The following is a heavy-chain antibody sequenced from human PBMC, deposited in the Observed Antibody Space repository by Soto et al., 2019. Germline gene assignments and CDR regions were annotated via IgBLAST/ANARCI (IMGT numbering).Heavy chain of an antibody. V-gene: IGHV1-2*02. CDR3: AREVSGYAGGSGVHWFDP. CDR2: INPNSGGT. D-gene: IGHD3-10*01. J-gene: IGHJ5*02. CDR1: GYTFTGYY. Sequence: ASVKVSCKASGYTFTGYYMHWVRRAPGQGLKWMGWINPNSGGTNYAQKFQGRVTMTRDTSISTAYMELSRLRSDDTAVYYCAREVSGYAGGSGVHWFDPWGQGTLVTVSS.